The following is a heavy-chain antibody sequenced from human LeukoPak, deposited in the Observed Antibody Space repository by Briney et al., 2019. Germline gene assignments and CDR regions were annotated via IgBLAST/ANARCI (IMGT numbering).Heavy chain of an antibody. CDR3: ARGKYGSGGSPTLFDY. J-gene: IGHJ4*02. D-gene: IGHD3-10*01. V-gene: IGHV4-59*01. CDR1: GGSISSYY. CDR2: IYYSGST. Sequence: SETLSLTCTVSGGSISSYYWSWIRQPPGKGLEWIGYIYYSGSTNYNPSLKSRVTISVDTSKNQFSLKLSSVTAADTAVYYCARGKYGSGGSPTLFDYWGQGTLVTVSS.